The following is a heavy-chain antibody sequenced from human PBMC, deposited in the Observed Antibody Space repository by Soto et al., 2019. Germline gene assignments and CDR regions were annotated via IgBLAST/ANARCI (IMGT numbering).Heavy chain of an antibody. V-gene: IGHV3-48*02. Sequence: VGSLRLSCAASGFTFSSYSMNWVRQAPGKGLEWVSYISSSSSTIYYADSVKGRFTISRDNAKNSLYLQMNSLRDEDTAVYYCARDYYDSSGSLGLLDYWGQGTLVTVSS. J-gene: IGHJ4*02. CDR1: GFTFSSYS. CDR2: ISSSSSTI. CDR3: ARDYYDSSGSLGLLDY. D-gene: IGHD3-22*01.